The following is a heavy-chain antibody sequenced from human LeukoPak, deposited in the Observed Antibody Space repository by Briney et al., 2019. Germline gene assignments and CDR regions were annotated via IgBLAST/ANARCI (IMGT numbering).Heavy chain of an antibody. J-gene: IGHJ5*02. CDR2: ISGSSPIMSSSRSTI. CDR3: ARGPGFGELSKWFDP. V-gene: IGHV3-48*04. Sequence: GGSLRLSCAASGFTFSSYSMNWVRQAPGKGLEWVSYISGSSPIMSSSRSTIYYADSVKGRFTISRDNAKNSLYLQMNSLRAEDTAVYYCARGPGFGELSKWFDPWGQGTLVTVSS. D-gene: IGHD3-10*01. CDR1: GFTFSSYS.